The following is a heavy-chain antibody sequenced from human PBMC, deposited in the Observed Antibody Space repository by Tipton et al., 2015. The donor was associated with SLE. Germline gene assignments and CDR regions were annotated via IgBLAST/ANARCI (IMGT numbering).Heavy chain of an antibody. CDR1: GFTFRNYA. CDR2: IYSGGTT. V-gene: IGHV3-23*03. J-gene: IGHJ6*02. Sequence: SLRLSCAASGFTFRNYAMSWVRRAPGKGLDWVSVIYSGGTTYYADSVKGLFTISRDDSKNTLYLQMNSLRIEDTAVYYCARDFWSGSLYYGTDVWGQGTTVTVSS. D-gene: IGHD3-3*01. CDR3: ARDFWSGSLYYGTDV.